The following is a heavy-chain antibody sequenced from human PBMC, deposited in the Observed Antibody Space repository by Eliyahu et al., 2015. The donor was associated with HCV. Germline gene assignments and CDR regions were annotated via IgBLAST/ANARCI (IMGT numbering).Heavy chain of an antibody. CDR2: IKEDGSEK. CDR1: GFIFTRYG. V-gene: IGHV3-7*01. Sequence: EVQLVESGGGLVQPGGSLRLSCAAXGFIFTRYGMNGAPQAPETGLEWVASIKEDGSEKYYVXSVKGRFTISRDNAKNSLYLQMNSLRAEDTAVYFCARAPDLTWTLGNFDSWGQGTLVTVSS. CDR3: ARAPDLTWTLGNFDS. D-gene: IGHD1-26*01. J-gene: IGHJ4*02.